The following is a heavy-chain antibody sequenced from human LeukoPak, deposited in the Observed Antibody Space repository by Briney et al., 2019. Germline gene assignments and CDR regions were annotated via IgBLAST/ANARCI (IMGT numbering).Heavy chain of an antibody. CDR2: ISAYNGNT. J-gene: IGHJ4*02. D-gene: IGHD2-2*01. CDR3: VRDDCASTSCYFDY. Sequence: GASVKVSCKASGYTFNHYGITWVRQAPGQGLEWMGWISAYNGNTNFAQKLQGRVTMTTDTSTSTAYMELRSLRSDDTAVYYCVRDDCASTSCYFDYWGQGTLVTVSS. V-gene: IGHV1-18*01. CDR1: GYTFNHYG.